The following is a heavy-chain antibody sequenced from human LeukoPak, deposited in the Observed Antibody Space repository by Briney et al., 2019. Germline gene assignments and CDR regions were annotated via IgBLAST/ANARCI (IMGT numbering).Heavy chain of an antibody. CDR1: GYTFSSYV. V-gene: IGHV1-3*01. CDR3: ARYYDSSGYYLYY. Sequence: ASVKVSCKASGYTFSSYVMHWVRQAPGQRLEWMGWINAGNGNTKYSQKFQGRVTITRDTSASTAYMELSSLRSEDTAVYYCARYYDSSGYYLYYWGQGTLVTVSS. CDR2: INAGNGNT. D-gene: IGHD3-22*01. J-gene: IGHJ4*02.